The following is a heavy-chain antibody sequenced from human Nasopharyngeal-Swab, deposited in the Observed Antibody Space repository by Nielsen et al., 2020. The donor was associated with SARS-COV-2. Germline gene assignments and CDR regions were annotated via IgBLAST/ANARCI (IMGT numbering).Heavy chain of an antibody. V-gene: IGHV3-23*01. D-gene: IGHD2-2*01. CDR2: ISGSGGST. J-gene: IGHJ6*02. CDR1: GFTFSSYA. CDR3: AKKDCSSTSCAVPYYYYGMDV. Sequence: GESLKISCAASGFTFSSYAMSWVRQAPGKGLEWASAISGSGGSTYYADSVKGRFTISRDNSKNTLYLQMNSLRAEDTAVYYCAKKDCSSTSCAVPYYYYGMDVWGQGTTVTVSS.